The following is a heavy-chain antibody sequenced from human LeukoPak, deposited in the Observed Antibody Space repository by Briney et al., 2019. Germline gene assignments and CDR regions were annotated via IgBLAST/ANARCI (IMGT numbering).Heavy chain of an antibody. CDR2: ISGDTGNT. D-gene: IGHD4-17*01. J-gene: IGHJ4*02. V-gene: IGHV1-18*01. CDR1: GYNFFSYG. CDR3: ARSDYSDYDEYPLDY. Sequence: ASVNVSCKTSGYNFFSYGVTWVRQAPGQGLEWMGWISGDTGNTKYAKEFQGRVIVTTETSASTAFMELRSLRSDDTAVYYCARSDYSDYDEYPLDYWGQGTLVTVSS.